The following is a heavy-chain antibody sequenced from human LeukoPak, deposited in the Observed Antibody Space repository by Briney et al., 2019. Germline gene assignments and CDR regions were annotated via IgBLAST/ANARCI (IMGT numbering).Heavy chain of an antibody. CDR2: ISSSGSTI. D-gene: IGHD6-19*01. J-gene: IGHJ4*02. CDR3: ARDISGWYGPDY. Sequence: GGSLRLSCAASGFTFSSYEMNWVRQAPGKGLEWVSYISSSGSTIYYADSVKGRFTISRDNAKNSLYLQMNSLRAEDTAVYYCARDISGWYGPDYWGPGTLVTVSS. CDR1: GFTFSSYE. V-gene: IGHV3-48*03.